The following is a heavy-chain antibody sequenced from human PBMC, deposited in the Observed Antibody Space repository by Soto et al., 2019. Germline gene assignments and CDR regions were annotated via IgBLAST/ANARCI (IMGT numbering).Heavy chain of an antibody. D-gene: IGHD2-2*01. CDR2: ISYDGSNK. CDR3: AGASCYEYHCGYYGMDV. J-gene: IGHJ6*02. V-gene: IGHV3-30*03. Sequence: PGGSLRLSCAASGFTFSSYGMHWVRQAPGKGLEWVAVISYDGSNKYYADSVKGRFTISRDNSKNTLYLQMNSLRAEDTAVYYCAGASCYEYHCGYYGMDVWGQGTTVTVSS. CDR1: GFTFSSYG.